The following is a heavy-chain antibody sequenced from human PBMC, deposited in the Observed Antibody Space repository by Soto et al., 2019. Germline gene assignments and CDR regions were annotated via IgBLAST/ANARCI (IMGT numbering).Heavy chain of an antibody. Sequence: GGSLRLSCAASGFTVSSNYMSWVRQAPGKGLEWVSVIYSGGSTYYADSVKGRFTISRDNSKNTLYLQMNSLRAEDTAVYYCARMGAGVLRYFPYYYYYMDVWGKGTTVTVSS. D-gene: IGHD3-9*01. J-gene: IGHJ6*03. V-gene: IGHV3-66*01. CDR2: IYSGGST. CDR1: GFTVSSNY. CDR3: ARMGAGVLRYFPYYYYYMDV.